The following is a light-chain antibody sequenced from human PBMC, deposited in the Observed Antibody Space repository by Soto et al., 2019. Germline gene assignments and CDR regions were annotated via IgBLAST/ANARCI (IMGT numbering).Light chain of an antibody. Sequence: DIQMTQSPSTLSASVGDRVTITCRASQGVSRWLAWYQQKAGKAPKLLIYKASSLESGVPSRFSGSGSETEFTLTISGLQQDDFATYYCQQYNFYPWTFGQGTKVEIK. CDR3: QQYNFYPWT. CDR2: KAS. CDR1: QGVSRW. V-gene: IGKV1-5*03. J-gene: IGKJ1*01.